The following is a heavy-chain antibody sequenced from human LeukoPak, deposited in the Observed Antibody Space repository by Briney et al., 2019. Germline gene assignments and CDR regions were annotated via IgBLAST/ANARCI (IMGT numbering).Heavy chain of an antibody. D-gene: IGHD6-13*01. CDR1: GGSISSYY. V-gene: IGHV4-59*12. Sequence: PSETLSLTCTVSGGSISSYYWSWIRQPPGKGLEWIGYIYYSGSTNYIPSLKSRVTISVDTSKNQFSLRLSSVTAADTAVYYCAKLYSSSWFWFDPWGQGTLVTVSS. J-gene: IGHJ5*02. CDR3: AKLYSSSWFWFDP. CDR2: IYYSGST.